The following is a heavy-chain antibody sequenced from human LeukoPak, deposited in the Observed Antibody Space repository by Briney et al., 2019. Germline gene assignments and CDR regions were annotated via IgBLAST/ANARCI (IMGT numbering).Heavy chain of an antibody. J-gene: IGHJ6*02. CDR3: ARDDSHSGWYVYYYYYYGMDV. V-gene: IGHV3-7*01. CDR1: GFTVSSNY. D-gene: IGHD6-19*01. CDR2: IKQDGSEK. Sequence: PGGSLRLSCAASGFTVSSNYMSWVRQAPGKGLEWVANIKQDGSEKYYVDSVKGRFTISRDNAKNSLYLQMNSLRAEDTAVYYCARDDSHSGWYVYYYYYYGMDVWGQGTTVTVSS.